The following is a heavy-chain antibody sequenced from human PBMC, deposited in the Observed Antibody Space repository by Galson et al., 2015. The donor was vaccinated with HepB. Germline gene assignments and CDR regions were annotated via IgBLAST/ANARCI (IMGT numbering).Heavy chain of an antibody. CDR3: ARDGCVSTYCQPLPDYGMDV. J-gene: IGHJ6*02. V-gene: IGHV1-2*02. CDR1: GYTFSVYY. CDR2: INANTGVT. D-gene: IGHD2-8*02. Sequence: SVKVSCKASGYTFSVYYLHWIRLAPGQGLEWMGRINANTGVTRYAQKFQGRVTMTRDTSITTAFMELTSLTFDDTAIYYCARDGCVSTYCQPLPDYGMDVWGQGSPVIVTS.